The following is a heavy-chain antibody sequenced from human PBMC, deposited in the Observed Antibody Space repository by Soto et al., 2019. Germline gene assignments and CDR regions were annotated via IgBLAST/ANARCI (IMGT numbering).Heavy chain of an antibody. CDR1: GFTFSNYD. D-gene: IGHD5-12*01. CDR3: ARAARWLQSRYFDL. V-gene: IGHV3-13*01. CDR2: IDIAGDT. J-gene: IGHJ2*01. Sequence: PGGSLRLSCAASGFTFSNYDMHWVRQATGKGLEWVSAIDIAGDTYYPDSVKGRFTISREKAKNSLYLQMNSLRADDTAVYYCARAARWLQSRYFDLWGRGTLVTVYS.